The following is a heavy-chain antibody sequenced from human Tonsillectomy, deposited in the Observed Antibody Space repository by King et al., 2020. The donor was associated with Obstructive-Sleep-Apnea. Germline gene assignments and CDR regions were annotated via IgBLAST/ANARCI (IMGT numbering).Heavy chain of an antibody. CDR3: ARDNGANCSSTSCYSAPYYYFGMDV. CDR1: GGSISSGGYY. CDR2: IYYNGTT. D-gene: IGHD2-2*01. J-gene: IGHJ6*02. V-gene: IGHV4-31*03. Sequence: QLQESGPGLVKPSQTLSLTCTVSGGSISSGGYYWSWILQHPGRGLEWIGYIYYNGTTYHNPSLKVRVTMSVDTSKNQFSLKVRSVTAADTAVYYCARDNGANCSSTSCYSAPYYYFGMDVWGQGTTVTVSS.